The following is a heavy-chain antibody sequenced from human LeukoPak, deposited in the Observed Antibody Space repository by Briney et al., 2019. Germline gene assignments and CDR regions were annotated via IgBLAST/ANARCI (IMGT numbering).Heavy chain of an antibody. CDR1: GYTFTSYG. D-gene: IGHD3-3*01. J-gene: IGHJ4*02. Sequence: ASVKVSCKASGYTFTSYGISWVRRAPGQGLEWMGWISAYNGNTNYAQKLQGRVTMTIDTSTSTAYMELRSLRSDDTAVYYCARRGYDFWSGLLSGYFDSWGQGTLGTVSS. CDR3: ARRGYDFWSGLLSGYFDS. CDR2: ISAYNGNT. V-gene: IGHV1-18*01.